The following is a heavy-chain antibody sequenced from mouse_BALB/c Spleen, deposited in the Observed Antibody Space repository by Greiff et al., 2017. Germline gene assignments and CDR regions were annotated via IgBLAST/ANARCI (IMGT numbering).Heavy chain of an antibody. CDR2: INPSNGGT. CDR3: TIGGSGSSYGFAY. Sequence: QVQLQQPGAELVKPGASVKLSCKASGYTFTSYWMHWVKQRPGQGFEWIGEINPSNGGTNYNEKFKRKATLTVDKSSSTAYMQLSSLTSEDSAVYYCTIGGSGSSYGFAYWGQGTLVTVSA. CDR1: GYTFTSYW. V-gene: IGHV1S16*01. D-gene: IGHD1-1*01. J-gene: IGHJ3*01.